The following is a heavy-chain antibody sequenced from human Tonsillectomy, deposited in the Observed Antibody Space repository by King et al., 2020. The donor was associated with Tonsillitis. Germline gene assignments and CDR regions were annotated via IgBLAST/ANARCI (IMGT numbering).Heavy chain of an antibody. J-gene: IGHJ3*02. CDR2: INPGSGGT. CDR3: AALGRWDGFDI. V-gene: IGHV1-2*02. CDR1: GYTFTDYY. Sequence: QLVQSGAEVKKPGASLKVSCKASGYTFTDYYIHWVRQAPGQGLEWMGWINPGSGGTYYAQKFQGRVSMTRDTSITIAYMELTSLKSDETAVYYCAALGRWDGFDIWGQGTMVTVSS. D-gene: IGHD3-16*01.